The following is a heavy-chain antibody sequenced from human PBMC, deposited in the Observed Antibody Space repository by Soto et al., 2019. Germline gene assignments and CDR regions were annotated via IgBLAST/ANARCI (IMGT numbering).Heavy chain of an antibody. CDR3: ARVIGYYYYGMDV. CDR1: GGSISSGDYY. CDR2: IYYSGST. Sequence: SETLSLTCTVSGGSISSGDYYWSWIRQPPGKGLEGIGYIYYSGSTYYNPSLKSRVTISVDTSKNQFSLKLSSVTAADTAVYYCARVIGYYYYGMDVWGQGTTVTVSS. V-gene: IGHV4-30-4*01. D-gene: IGHD1-26*01. J-gene: IGHJ6*02.